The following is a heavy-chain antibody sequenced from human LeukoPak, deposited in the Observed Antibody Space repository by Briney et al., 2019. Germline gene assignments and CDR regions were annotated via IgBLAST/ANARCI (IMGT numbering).Heavy chain of an antibody. D-gene: IGHD2-2*01. Sequence: GGSLSLSCAASGFTFNNYAMSWVRQAPGEGLDWVSALSANGGTTYYADSVKGRFTISRDNSENTLYLQMNSLRAEDTAVYYCAREPREYCSRIACPTWFESWGQGTVATVSS. CDR3: AREPREYCSRIACPTWFES. CDR2: LSANGGTT. CDR1: GFTFNNYA. V-gene: IGHV3-23*01. J-gene: IGHJ5*01.